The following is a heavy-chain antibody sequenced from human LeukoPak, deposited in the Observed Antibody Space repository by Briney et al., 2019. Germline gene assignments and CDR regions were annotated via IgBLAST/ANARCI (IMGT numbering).Heavy chain of an antibody. V-gene: IGHV1-46*01. CDR2: INPSGGST. Sequence: ASVKVSCKASGYTFTSYYMHWVRQAPGQGLEWIGIINPSGGSTSYAQKFQGRVTMTRDTSTSTVYMELSSLRSEDTAVYYCARDLVGATLGDYWGQGTLVTVSS. J-gene: IGHJ4*02. CDR1: GYTFTSYY. D-gene: IGHD1-26*01. CDR3: ARDLVGATLGDY.